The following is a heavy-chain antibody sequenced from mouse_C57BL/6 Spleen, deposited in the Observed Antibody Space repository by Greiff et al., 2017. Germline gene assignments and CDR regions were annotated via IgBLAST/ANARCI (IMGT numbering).Heavy chain of an antibody. Sequence: VHVKQSGPELVKPGDSVKISCKASGYSFTGYFMNWVMQSHGKSLEWIGRINPYNGDTFYNQKFKGKATLTVDKSSSTAHMELRSLTSEDSAVYYCARGSSYEEGFAYWGQGTLVTVSA. V-gene: IGHV1-20*01. D-gene: IGHD1-1*01. CDR2: INPYNGDT. CDR1: GYSFTGYF. J-gene: IGHJ3*01. CDR3: ARGSSYEEGFAY.